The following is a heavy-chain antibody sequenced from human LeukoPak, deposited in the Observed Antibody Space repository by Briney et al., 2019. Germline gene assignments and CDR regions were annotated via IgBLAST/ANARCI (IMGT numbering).Heavy chain of an antibody. Sequence: GGSLRLSCAASGFIFSSYWMSWVRQAPGKGREWVANIKQDGSEKYYVDSVKGRFTISRDNAKNSLYLQMNSLRAEDTAVYYCTRVIQGYDILTGYYPEYFQHWGQGILVTVSS. CDR3: TRVIQGYDILTGYYPEYFQH. CDR2: IKQDGSEK. D-gene: IGHD3-9*01. CDR1: GFIFSSYW. J-gene: IGHJ1*01. V-gene: IGHV3-7*01.